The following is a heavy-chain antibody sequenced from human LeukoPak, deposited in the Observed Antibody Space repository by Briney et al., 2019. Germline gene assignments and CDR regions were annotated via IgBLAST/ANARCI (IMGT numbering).Heavy chain of an antibody. CDR3: ARGAVGATPHVAFDI. CDR1: GGSFSGYY. CDR2: INHSGST. D-gene: IGHD1-26*01. J-gene: IGHJ3*02. Sequence: SETLYLTCAVYGGSFSGYYWSWIRQPPGKGLEWIGEINHSGSTNYNPSLKSRVTISVDTSKNQFSLKLSSVTAADTAVYYCARGAVGATPHVAFDIWGQGTMVTVSS. V-gene: IGHV4-34*01.